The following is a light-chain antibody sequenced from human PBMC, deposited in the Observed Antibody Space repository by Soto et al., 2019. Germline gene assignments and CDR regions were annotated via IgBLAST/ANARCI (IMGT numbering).Light chain of an antibody. CDR3: QQYYSYPLT. CDR1: QSISSW. V-gene: IGKV1-5*01. J-gene: IGKJ1*01. CDR2: DAS. Sequence: DVQMTQSPSTLSASVGDRVTLTFRASQSISSWLAWYQQKPGKAPKLLIYDASSLQSGVPSRFSGSGSGTDFTLTISCLQSEDFATYYCQQYYSYPLTFGQGTKVDI.